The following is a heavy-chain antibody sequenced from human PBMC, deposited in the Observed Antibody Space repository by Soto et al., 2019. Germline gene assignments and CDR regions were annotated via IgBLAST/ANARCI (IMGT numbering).Heavy chain of an antibody. CDR1: GYTFTSYD. CDR3: ARVPKKMVRGVISWFAH. CDR2: MNPNSGNT. J-gene: IGHJ5*02. Sequence: QVQLVQSGAEVKKPGASVKVSCKASGYTFTSYDINWVRQATGQGLEWMGGMNPNSGNTGYAQKFQGRVTMTRNTSISTAYMELSSLRSEDTAVYYCARVPKKMVRGVISWFAHWGQGTLVTVSS. D-gene: IGHD3-10*01. V-gene: IGHV1-8*01.